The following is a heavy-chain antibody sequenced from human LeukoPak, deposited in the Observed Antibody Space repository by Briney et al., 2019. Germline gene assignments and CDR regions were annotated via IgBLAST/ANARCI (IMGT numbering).Heavy chain of an antibody. CDR1: GGSISSGSYY. CDR3: ARDSSPWGTGEFDP. CDR2: IYYSGSGST. Sequence: PSQTLSLTCTVSGGSISSGSYYWSWIRQPAGKGLEWIGYIYYSGSGSTNYNPSLKSRVTISVDTSKNQFSLKLSSVTAADTAVYYCARDSSPWGTGEFDPWGQGNLVTVSS. V-gene: IGHV4-61*10. D-gene: IGHD3-16*01. J-gene: IGHJ5*02.